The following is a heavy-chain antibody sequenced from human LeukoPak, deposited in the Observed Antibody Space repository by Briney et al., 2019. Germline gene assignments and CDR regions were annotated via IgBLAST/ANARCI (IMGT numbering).Heavy chain of an antibody. CDR2: IRQDASEK. D-gene: IGHD1-26*01. Sequence: PGGSLRLSCAASGFTFSNYWMNWVRQAPGKGLEWVANIRQDASEKYYVDSVKGRFTISRDNAKNSLYLQMNSLRAEDTAVYYCAREGWDLNALDIWGQGTMVTVSP. CDR1: GFTFSNYW. CDR3: AREGWDLNALDI. J-gene: IGHJ3*02. V-gene: IGHV3-7*01.